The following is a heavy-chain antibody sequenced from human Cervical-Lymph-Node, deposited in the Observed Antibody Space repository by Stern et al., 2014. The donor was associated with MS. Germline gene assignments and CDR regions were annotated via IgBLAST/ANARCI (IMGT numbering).Heavy chain of an antibody. J-gene: IGHJ4*02. D-gene: IGHD6-13*01. V-gene: IGHV1-69*01. CDR3: VFAAAVHPTSDY. CDR2: IILIFGTA. CDR1: GGTFSSYA. Sequence: VHLVESGAEVKKPGSSVKVSCKASGGTFSSYAISWVRQAPGQGLEWMGGIILIFGTANYAQKIQGRVTITADESTSTAYMELSSLRSEDTAVYYCVFAAAVHPTSDYWGQGTLVTVSS.